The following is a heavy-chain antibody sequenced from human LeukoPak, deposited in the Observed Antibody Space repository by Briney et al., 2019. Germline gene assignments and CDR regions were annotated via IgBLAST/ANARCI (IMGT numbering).Heavy chain of an antibody. CDR3: ARGRLGATY. CDR2: IHHSGPT. V-gene: IGHV4-61*01. J-gene: IGHJ4*02. CDR1: GGSVSRGSYY. Sequence: PSETLSLTCTVSGGSVSRGSYYWSWTRQPPGKGLEWIGYIHHSGPTNDSPSLKSRVTISVDMSKNQFFLNLTSVTAADTAVYYCARGRLGATYWGQGTLVTVSS. D-gene: IGHD1-26*01.